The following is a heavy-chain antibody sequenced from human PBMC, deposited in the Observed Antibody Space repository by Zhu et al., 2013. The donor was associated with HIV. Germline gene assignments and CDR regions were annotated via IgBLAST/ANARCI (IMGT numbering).Heavy chain of an antibody. J-gene: IGHJ4*02. Sequence: QVQLVQSGAEVKKPGSSVKVSCKASGGTFSSYTISWVRQAPGQGLEWMGRIIPILGIANYAQKFQGRVTITADKSTSTAYMELSSLRSEDTAVYYCARIDYGDYGEDYWGQGNPGHRLL. CDR2: IIPILGIA. CDR1: GGTFSSYT. D-gene: IGHD4-17*01. CDR3: ARIDYGDYGEDY. V-gene: IGHV1-69*02.